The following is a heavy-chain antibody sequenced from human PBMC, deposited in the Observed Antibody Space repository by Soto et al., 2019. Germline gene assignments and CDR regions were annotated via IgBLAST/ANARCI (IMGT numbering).Heavy chain of an antibody. CDR3: ARDQEWLAIYYYYGMDV. CDR2: ISSSSSTI. CDR1: GFTFSSYS. V-gene: IGHV3-48*02. J-gene: IGHJ6*02. D-gene: IGHD6-19*01. Sequence: GGSLRLSCAASGFTFSSYSMNWVRQAPGKGLEWVSYISSSSSTIYYADSVKGRFTISRDNAKNSLYLQMNSLRDEDTAVYYSARDQEWLAIYYYYGMDVWGQGTRVTVSS.